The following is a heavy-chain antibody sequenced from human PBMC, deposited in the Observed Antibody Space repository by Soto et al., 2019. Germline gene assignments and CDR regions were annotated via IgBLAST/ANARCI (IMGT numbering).Heavy chain of an antibody. CDR3: AREERIAARPLHY. J-gene: IGHJ4*02. CDR1: GFTFSSYV. CDR2: IWYDGSNK. Sequence: PGGSLRHSCAASGFTFSSYVMHWVRPAPGKGLEWVAVIWYDGSNKYYADSVKGRFTISRDNSKNTLYLQMNSLRAEDTAVYYCAREERIAARPLHYWGQGTLVTVSS. V-gene: IGHV3-33*01. D-gene: IGHD6-6*01.